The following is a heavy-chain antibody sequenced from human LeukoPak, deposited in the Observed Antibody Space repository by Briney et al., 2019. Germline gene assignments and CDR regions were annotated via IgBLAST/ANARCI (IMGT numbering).Heavy chain of an antibody. CDR2: IIPIFGTA. J-gene: IGHJ4*02. D-gene: IGHD1-26*01. V-gene: IGHV1-69*06. CDR1: GGTFSSYA. CDR3: AREVGALPGAFDY. Sequence: SVKVSCKASGGTFSSYAISWVRQAPGQRLEWMGGIIPIFGTANYAQKFQGRVTITADKSTSTAYMELSSLRSEDTAVYYCAREVGALPGAFDYWGQGTLVTVSS.